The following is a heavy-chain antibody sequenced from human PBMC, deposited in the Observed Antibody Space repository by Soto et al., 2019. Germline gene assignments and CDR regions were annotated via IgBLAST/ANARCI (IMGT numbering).Heavy chain of an antibody. CDR1: GFTFSSYA. D-gene: IGHD3-10*01. CDR2: ISGSGGST. V-gene: IGHV3-23*01. J-gene: IGHJ4*02. Sequence: EVQLLESGGGLVQPGGSLRLSCAASGFTFSSYAMSWVRQAPGKGLEWVSAISGSGGSTYYADSVKGRFTISRDNSKNTLYLQMNSLRAEDTAVYYCAKDHYYGSGSYRNFDYWGQGPLVTVSS. CDR3: AKDHYYGSGSYRNFDY.